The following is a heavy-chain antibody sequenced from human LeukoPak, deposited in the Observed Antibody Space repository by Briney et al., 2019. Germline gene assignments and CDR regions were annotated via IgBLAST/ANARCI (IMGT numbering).Heavy chain of an antibody. V-gene: IGHV3-23*01. D-gene: IGHD3-16*01. Sequence: PGGSLRLSCAASGFTFSSYAMTWVRQAPGKGLEWVSGISRGGGSTYYADSVKGRFTISRDNSKNTLYLQMNSLRAEDTALYYCAKDKSDYPYYSDYWGQGTLVTVS. CDR3: AKDKSDYPYYSDY. CDR2: ISRGGGST. CDR1: GFTFSSYA. J-gene: IGHJ4*02.